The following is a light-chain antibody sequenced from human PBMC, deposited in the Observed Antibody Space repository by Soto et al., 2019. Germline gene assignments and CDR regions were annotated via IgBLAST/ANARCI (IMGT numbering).Light chain of an antibody. V-gene: IGKV3-15*01. CDR3: QQYNNWPPV. CDR1: QSVSSN. J-gene: IGKJ3*01. Sequence: EIVMTQSPATLSVSPGERATLSCRASQSVSSNFAWYQQKPGQAPRLLIYGASTRATGIPARFSGSGSGTEFTLTISSLQSEDFAVYYCQQYNNWPPVFGPGTKVDIK. CDR2: GAS.